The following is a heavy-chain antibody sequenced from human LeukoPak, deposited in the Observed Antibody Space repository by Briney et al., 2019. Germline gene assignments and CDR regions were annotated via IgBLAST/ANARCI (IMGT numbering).Heavy chain of an antibody. CDR2: ISWNSGSI. J-gene: IGHJ4*02. CDR3: AKEKYYYDSSGYSIIYFDY. V-gene: IGHV3-9*01. Sequence: GGSLRLSCAASGFTFDDYAMHWVRQAPGKGLEWVSGISWNSGSIGYADSVKGRFTISRDNAENSLYLQMNSLRAEDTALYYCAKEKYYYDSSGYSIIYFDYWVQGTLVTVSS. D-gene: IGHD3-22*01. CDR1: GFTFDDYA.